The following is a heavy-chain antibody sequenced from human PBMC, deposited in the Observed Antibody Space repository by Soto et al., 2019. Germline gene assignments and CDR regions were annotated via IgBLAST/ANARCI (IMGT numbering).Heavy chain of an antibody. J-gene: IGHJ6*04. D-gene: IGHD3-10*01. CDR3: ARELWFGELTTNYYGMDV. Sequence: SETLSLTCAVYGGSFSSYYWSWIRQPPGKGLEWIGYIYYSGSTNYNPSLKSRVTISVDTPKNQFSLKLSSVTAADTAVYYCARELWFGELTTNYYGMDVWGKGTTVTVS. CDR1: GGSFSSYY. CDR2: IYYSGST. V-gene: IGHV4-59*01.